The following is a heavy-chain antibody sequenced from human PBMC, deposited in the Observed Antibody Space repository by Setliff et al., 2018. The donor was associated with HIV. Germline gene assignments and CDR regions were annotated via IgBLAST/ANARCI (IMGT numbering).Heavy chain of an antibody. CDR3: ARDPQDTRGWYIYYFDY. V-gene: IGHV1-18*01. D-gene: IGHD6-19*01. J-gene: IGHJ4*02. CDR2: ISAHSGYA. Sequence: ASVKVSCKASGYVFTDYGISWVRQAPGQGLEWMGWISAHSGYAKSAQKFQGRVTMDTDTSTNTAYMELKSLRSDDTAVYYCARDPQDTRGWYIYYFDYWGQGTLVTVSS. CDR1: GYVFTDYG.